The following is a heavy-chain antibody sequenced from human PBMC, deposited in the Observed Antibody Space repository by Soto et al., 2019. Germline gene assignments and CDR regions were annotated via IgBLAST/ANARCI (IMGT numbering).Heavy chain of an antibody. CDR2: IIPIFGTA. J-gene: IGHJ6*02. V-gene: IGHV1-69*01. Sequence: QVQLVQSGAEVKKPGSSVKVSCKASGGTFSSYAISWVRQAPGQGLEWMGGIIPIFGTANYAQKFQGRVTITADESTSTAYMELSSLRSEDSAVSYCTRGGIQPTLSPYYFYGMDVWGQGTTVTVSS. CDR3: TRGGIQPTLSPYYFYGMDV. CDR1: GGTFSSYA. D-gene: IGHD5-18*01.